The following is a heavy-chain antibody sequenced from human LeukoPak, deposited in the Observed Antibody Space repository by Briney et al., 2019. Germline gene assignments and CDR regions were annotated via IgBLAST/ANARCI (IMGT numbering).Heavy chain of an antibody. CDR3: ATRITIFGVVNDAFDI. CDR2: INPSGGST. V-gene: IGHV1-46*01. CDR1: GYTFTSYY. J-gene: IGHJ3*02. Sequence: ASVKVSCKASGYTFTSYYMHWVRQAPGQGLEWMGIINPSGGSTSYAQKFQGRVTMTRDTSTSTVYMELSSLRSEDTAVYYCATRITIFGVVNDAFDIWAKGQWSPSLQ. D-gene: IGHD3-3*01.